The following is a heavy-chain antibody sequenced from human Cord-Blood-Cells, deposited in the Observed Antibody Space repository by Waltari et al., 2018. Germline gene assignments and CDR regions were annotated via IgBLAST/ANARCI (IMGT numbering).Heavy chain of an antibody. Sequence: QVQLQQWGAGLLKPSETLSPTCAVYGGSFSGYYWSWIRQPPGKGLEWIGEINHSGRTNYNPSLKSRVTISVDTSKNQFSLKLSSVTAADTAVYYCARVAGLGDAFDIWGQGTMVTVSS. CDR2: INHSGRT. CDR3: ARVAGLGDAFDI. D-gene: IGHD3-16*01. V-gene: IGHV4-34*01. J-gene: IGHJ3*02. CDR1: GGSFSGYY.